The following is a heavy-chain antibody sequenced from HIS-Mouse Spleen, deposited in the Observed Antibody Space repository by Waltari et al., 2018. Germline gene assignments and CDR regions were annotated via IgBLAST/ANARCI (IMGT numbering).Heavy chain of an antibody. CDR2: IKQDGSEK. CDR3: ARERRGPGWFDP. J-gene: IGHJ5*02. Sequence: EVQLVESGGGLVQPGGSLRLSCAASGFTFSSYWMSWVRQATGEGLEWGANIKQDGSEKYYVDSVKGRFTISRDNAKNSLYLQMNSLRAEDTAVYYCARERRGPGWFDPWGQGTLVTVSS. V-gene: IGHV3-7*01. D-gene: IGHD5-12*01. CDR1: GFTFSSYW.